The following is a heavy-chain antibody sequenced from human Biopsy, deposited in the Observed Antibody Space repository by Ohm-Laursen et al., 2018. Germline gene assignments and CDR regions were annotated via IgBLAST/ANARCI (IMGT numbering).Heavy chain of an antibody. CDR2: ISSSSNFI. CDR3: ARVLLPAAAAHYGMDV. Sequence: GSLRLSCAASGLTFSRYGMHWVRQAPGKGLEWVSSISSSSNFIYYGDSVKGRFTISRDNAKNSLYLQMNSLRAGNTAVYYCARVLLPAAAAHYGMDVWGQGTTVTVSS. V-gene: IGHV3-21*01. CDR1: GLTFSRYG. D-gene: IGHD2-2*01. J-gene: IGHJ6*02.